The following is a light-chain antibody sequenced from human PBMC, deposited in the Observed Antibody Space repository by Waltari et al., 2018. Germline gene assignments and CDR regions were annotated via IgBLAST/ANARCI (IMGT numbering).Light chain of an antibody. CDR1: SSNIGINY. J-gene: IGLJ3*02. Sequence: QSVLTPPPSASGTPGPKVTISCNGSSSNIGINYLYYYQQFPGTAPKILIFKNIQRPSGVPDRFSDSKSGTSASLAINGLRSEEEADYYCAAWDDSLSGLVLGGGTKVTVL. CDR2: KNI. V-gene: IGLV1-47*01. CDR3: AAWDDSLSGLV.